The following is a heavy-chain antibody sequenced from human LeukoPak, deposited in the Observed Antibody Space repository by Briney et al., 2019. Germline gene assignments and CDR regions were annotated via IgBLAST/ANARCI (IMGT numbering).Heavy chain of an antibody. J-gene: IGHJ4*03. CDR1: GGFFSTYY. CDR2: INHRGDT. CDR3: ARGPTISETGYFDF. Sequence: PSETLSLTCAVYGGFFSTYYWSWIRQSPGKGPEWIAEINHRGDTNYNPSVKSRVTISVGTSKNQFSLKVRSLTAADTAVYYCARGPTISETGYFDFWGQGTLVTVST. V-gene: IGHV4-34*01. D-gene: IGHD1-1*01.